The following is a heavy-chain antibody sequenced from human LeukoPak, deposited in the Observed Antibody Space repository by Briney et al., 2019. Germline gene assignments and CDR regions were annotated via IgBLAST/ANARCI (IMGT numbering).Heavy chain of an antibody. CDR1: GYTHTCYY. V-gene: IGHV1-2*02. Sequence: ASVKVSCKASGYTHTCYYMHWVRQARAQGLEWMGWINHNSGGTNYAQKFQGRVTMTRATSISTASVELSRLRSDDTAVYYCARALYSSSPSYYYYYYGMDVWGQGTTVTVSS. CDR3: ARALYSSSPSYYYYYYGMDV. D-gene: IGHD6-6*01. CDR2: INHNSGGT. J-gene: IGHJ6*02.